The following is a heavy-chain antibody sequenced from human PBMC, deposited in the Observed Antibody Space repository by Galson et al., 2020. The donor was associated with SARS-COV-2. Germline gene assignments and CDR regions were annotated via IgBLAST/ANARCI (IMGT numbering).Heavy chain of an antibody. CDR3: ATGSSWTGGENSWFDP. V-gene: IGHV1-24*01. D-gene: IGHD6-13*01. J-gene: IGHJ5*02. CDR1: GYTLTELS. CDR2: FDPEDGET. Sequence: ASVKVSCKVSGYTLTELSMHWVRQAPGKGLEWMGGFDPEDGETIYAQKFQGRVTMTEDTSTDTAYMELSSLKTEDTAVYYCATGSSWTGGENSWFDPWGQGTLVTVSS.